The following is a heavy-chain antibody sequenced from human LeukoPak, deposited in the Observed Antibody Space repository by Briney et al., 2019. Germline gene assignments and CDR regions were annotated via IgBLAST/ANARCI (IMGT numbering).Heavy chain of an antibody. Sequence: PSETRSLTCTVSGGSISSYYWSWIRQPAGKGLEWIGRIYTSGSTNYNPSLKSRVTMSVDTSKNQFSLKLSSVTAADTAVYYCASTPGDPVYEYSSGWYHFDYWGQGTLVTASS. D-gene: IGHD6-19*01. V-gene: IGHV4-4*07. J-gene: IGHJ4*02. CDR3: ASTPGDPVYEYSSGWYHFDY. CDR1: GGSISSYY. CDR2: IYTSGST.